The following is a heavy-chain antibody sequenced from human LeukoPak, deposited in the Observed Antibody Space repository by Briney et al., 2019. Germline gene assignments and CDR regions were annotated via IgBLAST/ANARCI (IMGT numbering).Heavy chain of an antibody. J-gene: IGHJ4*02. Sequence: GGSLRPSFTASGFTFWDYAMTWGRPAPGKGLGWVGFIRSKIYGGTAEYAASVQGRFTISRDDSKGIAYLQMNSLKTEDTAVYYCTRDQTPYYWGQGTLVTVSS. CDR1: GFTFWDYA. V-gene: IGHV3-49*04. CDR2: IRSKIYGGTA. CDR3: TRDQTPYY.